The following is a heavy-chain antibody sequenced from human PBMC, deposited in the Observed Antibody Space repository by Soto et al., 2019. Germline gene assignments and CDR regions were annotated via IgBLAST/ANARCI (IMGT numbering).Heavy chain of an antibody. V-gene: IGHV3-33*01. CDR2: IWYDGSNK. J-gene: IGHJ4*02. CDR1: GFIFSSYG. CDR3: ARDTGWYVVEH. Sequence: QVQLAESGGGVVQPGRSLRLSCAASGFIFSSYGMHWVRQAPGKGLEWMAVIWYDGSNKYYADSVKGRFTISRDNSKNTLYLQMNSLRAEDTAVYYCARDTGWYVVEHWGQGTLVTVSS. D-gene: IGHD2-21*01.